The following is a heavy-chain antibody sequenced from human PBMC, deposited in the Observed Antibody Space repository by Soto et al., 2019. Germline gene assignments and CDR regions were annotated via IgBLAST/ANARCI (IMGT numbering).Heavy chain of an antibody. V-gene: IGHV3-23*01. CDR2: ISGSGGST. D-gene: IGHD3-22*01. J-gene: IGHJ6*02. CDR1: TFTFSNYP. Sequence: GGSLRLSCAASTFTFSNYPMSWVRQAPGKGLEWVSSISGSGGSTNYADSVKGRFTISRDQSKNTLSLQMNSLRAEDTAVYYCAKGRNQYDSSGYYSFPLDVWGQGTTVTVSS. CDR3: AKGRNQYDSSGYYSFPLDV.